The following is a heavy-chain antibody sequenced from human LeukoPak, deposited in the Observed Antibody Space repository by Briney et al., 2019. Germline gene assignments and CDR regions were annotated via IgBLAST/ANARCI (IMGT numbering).Heavy chain of an antibody. CDR1: GFTVSSNE. J-gene: IGHJ5*02. V-gene: IGHV3-38-3*01. CDR3: TTDSPLYSGNYYEVP. D-gene: IGHD1-26*01. CDR2: ISGGST. Sequence: GGSLRLSCAASGFTVSSNEMSWVRQAPGKGLEWVSSISGGSTYYADSRKGRFTISRDNSKNTLHLQMNSLRAEDTAVYYCTTDSPLYSGNYYEVPWGQGTLVTVSS.